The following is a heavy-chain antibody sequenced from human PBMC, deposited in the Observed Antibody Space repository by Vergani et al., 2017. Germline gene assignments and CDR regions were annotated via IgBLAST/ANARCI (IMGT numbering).Heavy chain of an antibody. Sequence: EVPLVQSGAEVTTPGESLKISCKGSGYSFTSYWIGWVRQMPGKGLEWMGIIYPGDSDTRYSPSFQGQVTISADKSISTAYLQWSSLKASDTAMYYCARGIYGDYKVRYYFDYWGQGTLVTVSS. CDR2: IYPGDSDT. CDR1: GYSFTSYW. D-gene: IGHD4-17*01. CDR3: ARGIYGDYKVRYYFDY. J-gene: IGHJ4*02. V-gene: IGHV5-51*01.